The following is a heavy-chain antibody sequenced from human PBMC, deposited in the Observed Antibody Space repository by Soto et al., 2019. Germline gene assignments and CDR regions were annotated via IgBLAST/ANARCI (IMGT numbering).Heavy chain of an antibody. CDR3: AREKEDEGSSSLRVYYGMDA. Sequence: PGGSRRRSCAASGFTLSTYIMTWVRQAPGKGLEWVSSISSSSYYIHYADSVKGRFTISRDSAKNSVYLQLNSLRAEDTAVYYCAREKEDEGSSSLRVYYGMDAWGQGTTVTVSS. CDR1: GFTLSTYI. CDR2: ISSSSYYI. D-gene: IGHD6-6*01. V-gene: IGHV3-21*01. J-gene: IGHJ6*02.